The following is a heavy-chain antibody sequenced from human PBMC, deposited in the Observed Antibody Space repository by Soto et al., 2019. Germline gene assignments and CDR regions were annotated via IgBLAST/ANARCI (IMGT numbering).Heavy chain of an antibody. CDR3: AREVAIMDV. Sequence: SETLSLTCAVYGGSFSGYYWSWIRQPPGKGLEWIGEINHSGSTNYNPSLKSRVTISVDTSKNQFSLKLSSVTAADTAVYYCAREVAIMDVWGKGTTVTVSS. V-gene: IGHV4-34*01. CDR2: INHSGST. J-gene: IGHJ6*04. CDR1: GGSFSGYY. D-gene: IGHD5-12*01.